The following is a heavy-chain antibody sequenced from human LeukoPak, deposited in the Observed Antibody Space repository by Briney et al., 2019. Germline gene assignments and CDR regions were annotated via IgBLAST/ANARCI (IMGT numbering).Heavy chain of an antibody. V-gene: IGHV1-2*02. Sequence: ASVKVSCKASGYTFTDYYMHWVRQAPGQGLEWMGWINPNSGGTNYAQKFQGRVTMTRDTSISTAYMELSGLKSDDTAVYYCARDLYGSGSFGYWGQGTLVTVSS. CDR3: ARDLYGSGSFGY. D-gene: IGHD3-10*01. J-gene: IGHJ4*02. CDR2: INPNSGGT. CDR1: GYTFTDYY.